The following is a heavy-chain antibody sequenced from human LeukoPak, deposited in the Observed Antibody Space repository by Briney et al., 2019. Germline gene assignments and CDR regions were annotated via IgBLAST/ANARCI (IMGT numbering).Heavy chain of an antibody. CDR1: GGTFSSYA. J-gene: IGHJ4*02. CDR2: IIPILGIA. D-gene: IGHD3-22*01. V-gene: IGHV1-69*04. CDR3: ARGLTYDSSGYYPW. Sequence: SVKVSCKASGGTFSSYAISWVRQAPGQGLEWMGRIIPILGIANYAQKFQGRVTITADKSTSTAYMELSSLRSEDTAVYYCARGLTYDSSGYYPWWGQGTLVTVSS.